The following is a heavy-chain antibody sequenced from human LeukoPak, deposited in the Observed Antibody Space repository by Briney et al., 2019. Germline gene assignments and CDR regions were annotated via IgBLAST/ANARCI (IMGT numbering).Heavy chain of an antibody. CDR2: INHSGST. V-gene: IGHV4-34*01. CDR1: GGSFSGYY. CDR3: AREGGPYRPLDY. J-gene: IGHJ4*02. Sequence: SETLSLTCAVYGGSFSGYYWSWIRQPPGKGLEWIGEINHSGSTNYNPSLKSRVTISVYTSKNQFSLKLTSVTAADTAVYYCAREGGPYRPLDYSGQGTLVTVAS.